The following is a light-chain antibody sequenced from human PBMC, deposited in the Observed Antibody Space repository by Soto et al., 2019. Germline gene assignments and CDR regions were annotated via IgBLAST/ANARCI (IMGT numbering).Light chain of an antibody. J-gene: IGKJ4*01. CDR2: GAS. CDR1: QSVISN. V-gene: IGKV3-15*01. CDR3: HQYNNWPVT. Sequence: VTAWVRAAAASMASQSVISNLAWYQQKPGQAPRLLIYGASTRATDIPARFSGSVFGTEVTITISSLESEDFAVYSSHQYNNWPVTVGRGTKVDNK.